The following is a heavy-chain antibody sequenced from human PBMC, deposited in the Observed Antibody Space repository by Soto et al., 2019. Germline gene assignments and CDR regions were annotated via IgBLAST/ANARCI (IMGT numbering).Heavy chain of an antibody. CDR3: ARDVGLDSDDFFAY. CDR2: IRGDGGQT. V-gene: IGHV3-23*01. D-gene: IGHD3-9*01. J-gene: IGHJ4*02. CDR1: GSTFTSYG. Sequence: PGGSLRLSCTASGSTFTSYGMGWGRQAPGKGLQWVSTIRGDGGQTHYTDSVKGRFSISRDNSKNTVYLQMDSLRAEDTAMYFCARDVGLDSDDFFAYWGQGTQVTVSS.